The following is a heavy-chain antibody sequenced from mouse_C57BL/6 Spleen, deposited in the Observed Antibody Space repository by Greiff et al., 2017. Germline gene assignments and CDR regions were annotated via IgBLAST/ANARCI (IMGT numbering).Heavy chain of an antibody. V-gene: IGHV1-69*01. D-gene: IGHD3-2*02. CDR3: ARADSSGL. CDR2: IDPSDSYT. CDR1: GYTFTSYW. J-gene: IGHJ2*01. Sequence: VQLQQPGAELVMPGASVKLSCKASGYTFTSYWMHWVKQRPGQGLEWIGEIDPSDSYTNYNQQFKGKSTLTVDKSSSTAYMQLSSLTSEDSAVYYCARADSSGLWGQGTTLTVSS.